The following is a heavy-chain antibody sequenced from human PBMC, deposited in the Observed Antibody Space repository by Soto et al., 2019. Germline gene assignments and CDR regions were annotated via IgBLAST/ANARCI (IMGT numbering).Heavy chain of an antibody. CDR3: ARRGGYCGGDCYSRGGNWFDP. Sequence: TSETLSLTCTVSGGSISSYYWSWIRQPPGKGLEWIGYIYYSGSTNYNPSLKSRVTISVDTSKNQFSLKLSSVTAADTAVYYCARRGGYCGGDCYSRGGNWFDPWGQGTLVTVSS. CDR1: GGSISSYY. D-gene: IGHD2-21*02. J-gene: IGHJ5*02. CDR2: IYYSGST. V-gene: IGHV4-59*01.